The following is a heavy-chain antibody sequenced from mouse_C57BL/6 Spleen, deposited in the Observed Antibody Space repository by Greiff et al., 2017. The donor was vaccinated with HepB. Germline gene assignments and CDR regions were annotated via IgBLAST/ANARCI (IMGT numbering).Heavy chain of an antibody. J-gene: IGHJ2*01. CDR2: IYPGSGST. V-gene: IGHV1-55*01. D-gene: IGHD2-3*01. CDR3: ARSDGYYGGYYFDY. Sequence: VQLQQPGAELVKPGASVKMSCKASGYTFTSYWITWVKQRPGQGLEWIGDIYPGSGSTNYNEKFKSKATLTVDTSSSTAYMQLSSLTSEDSAVYYCARSDGYYGGYYFDYWGQGTTLTVSS. CDR1: GYTFTSYW.